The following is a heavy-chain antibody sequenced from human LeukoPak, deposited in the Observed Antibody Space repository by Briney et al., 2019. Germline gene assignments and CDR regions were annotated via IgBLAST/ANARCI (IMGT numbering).Heavy chain of an antibody. D-gene: IGHD3-22*01. CDR3: ARDGQYYYDSSGYYDPSSY. V-gene: IGHV3-7*01. CDR1: GFTFSSYW. J-gene: IGHJ4*02. Sequence: GGSLRLSCAASGFTFSSYWMSWVRQAPGKGLEWVANIKQDGSGKSYVDSVKGRFTISRDNAKSSLYLQMNSLRAEDTAVYYCARDGQYYYDSSGYYDPSSYWGQGTLVTVSS. CDR2: IKQDGSGK.